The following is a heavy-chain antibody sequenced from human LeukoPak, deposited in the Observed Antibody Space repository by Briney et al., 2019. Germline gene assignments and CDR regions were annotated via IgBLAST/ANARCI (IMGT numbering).Heavy chain of an antibody. CDR2: ISGSGGST. CDR3: AKQTRPQLERRLGFDY. CDR1: GFTFSDYY. V-gene: IGHV3-23*01. Sequence: GGSLRLSCAASGFTFSDYYMSWVRQAPGKGVWWGSGISGSGGSTYYADSVKGRFTISRDNSKNTLYLQMNSLRAEDTAVYYCAKQTRPQLERRLGFDYWGQGTLVTVSS. J-gene: IGHJ4*02. D-gene: IGHD1-1*01.